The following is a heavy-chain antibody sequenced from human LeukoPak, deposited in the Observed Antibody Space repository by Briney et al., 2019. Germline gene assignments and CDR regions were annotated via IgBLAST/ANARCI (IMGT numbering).Heavy chain of an antibody. J-gene: IGHJ4*02. CDR2: INHSGYT. D-gene: IGHD4-17*01. Sequence: PSETLSLTCAVSGVSFNDYYWSWVRQTPGRGLEWIGEINHSGYTNDSPSLKSRVTLSIDTSRKQFSLNLRSATVADTGIYYCTRMTTGHDYWGQGTLVTVSS. CDR3: TRMTTGHDY. V-gene: IGHV4-34*01. CDR1: GVSFNDYY.